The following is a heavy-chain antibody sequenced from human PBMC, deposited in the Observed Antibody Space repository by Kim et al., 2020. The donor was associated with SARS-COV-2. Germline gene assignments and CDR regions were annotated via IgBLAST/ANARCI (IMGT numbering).Heavy chain of an antibody. V-gene: IGHV4-30-4*01. D-gene: IGHD3-3*01. CDR3: ARDYFRVTLLGVVSRHGMDV. Sequence: SETLSLTCTVSGGSISSGDYYWSWIRQPPGKGLEWIGYIYYSGSTYYNPSLKSRVTISVDTSKNQFSLKLSSVTAADTAVYYCARDYFRVTLLGVVSRHGMDVWGEGGTVTLS. CDR1: GGSISSGDYY. CDR2: IYYSGST. J-gene: IGHJ6*02.